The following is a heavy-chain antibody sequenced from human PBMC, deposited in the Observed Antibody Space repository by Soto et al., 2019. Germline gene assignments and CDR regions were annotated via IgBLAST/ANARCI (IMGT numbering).Heavy chain of an antibody. D-gene: IGHD5-12*01. CDR3: ARDSSGYDGAFDI. CDR1: GSSLSRYT. V-gene: IGHV1-69*04. J-gene: IGHJ3*02. Sequence: SVKVSCNASGSSLSRYTISGVRQSPGQGLEWMGRIIPILGIANYAQKFQGRVTITADKSTSTAYMELSSLRSEDNAVYYCARDSSGYDGAFDIWGQGTMVTVS. CDR2: IIPILGIA.